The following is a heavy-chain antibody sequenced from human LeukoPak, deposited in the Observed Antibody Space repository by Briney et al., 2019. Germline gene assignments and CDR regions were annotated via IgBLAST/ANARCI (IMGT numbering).Heavy chain of an antibody. V-gene: IGHV4-31*03. CDR3: ARVGSSGPTLDY. D-gene: IGHD3-22*01. CDR1: GGSISSGGYY. Sequence: PPQTLSLTCTVSGGSISSGGYYWSWIRQHPGKGLEWIGYIYYSGSTYYNPSLKSRVTISVDTSKNQFSLKLSSVTAADTAVYYCARVGSSGPTLDYWGQGTLVTVSS. J-gene: IGHJ4*02. CDR2: IYYSGST.